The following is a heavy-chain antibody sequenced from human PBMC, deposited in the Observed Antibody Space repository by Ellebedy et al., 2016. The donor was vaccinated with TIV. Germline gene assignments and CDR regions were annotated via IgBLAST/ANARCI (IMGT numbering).Heavy chain of an antibody. CDR1: GFTFSSYG. CDR3: ASERSGYDFDY. V-gene: IGHV3-33*01. CDR2: LWYDGSRE. J-gene: IGHJ4*02. D-gene: IGHD5-12*01. Sequence: GESLKISCAASGFTFSSYGMHWVRQAPGKGLEWVAGLWYDGSREYYADSVKGRFTVSRDNSKNTLFLQMNSLRTEDTAVYYCASERSGYDFDYWGQGTLVTVSA.